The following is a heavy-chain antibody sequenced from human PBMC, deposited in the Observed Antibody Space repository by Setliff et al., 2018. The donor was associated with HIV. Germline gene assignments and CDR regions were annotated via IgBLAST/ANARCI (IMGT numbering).Heavy chain of an antibody. Sequence: SETLSLTCTVSGGSISTYYWSWIRQPPGKGLEWIGSIYFTGSSDNNPSLKSRVTLSVDTSKHQFSLELSSVTAADTAVYYCARVQMAYAAFDVWGQGTMVTVSS. CDR3: ARVQMAYAAFDV. V-gene: IGHV4-59*01. J-gene: IGHJ3*01. CDR1: GGSISTYY. D-gene: IGHD4-17*01. CDR2: IYFTGSS.